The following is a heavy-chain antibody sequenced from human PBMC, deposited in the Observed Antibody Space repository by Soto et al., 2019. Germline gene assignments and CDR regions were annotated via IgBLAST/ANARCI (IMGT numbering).Heavy chain of an antibody. D-gene: IGHD3-10*01. CDR1: SGSISSYY. V-gene: IGHV4-59*01. J-gene: IGHJ4*02. Sequence: PSETLSLTCTVSSGSISSYYWSWIRQPPGTGLEWIANIYYSGSTNYNPSLKSRVTISVDTSKNQFSLKLSSVTAADTAVYYCARDSMVRGVLDYWGQGILVTVSS. CDR2: IYYSGST. CDR3: ARDSMVRGVLDY.